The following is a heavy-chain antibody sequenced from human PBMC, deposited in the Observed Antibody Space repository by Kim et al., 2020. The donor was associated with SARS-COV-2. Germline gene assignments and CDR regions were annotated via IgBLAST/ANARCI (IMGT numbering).Heavy chain of an antibody. CDR1: GGSISSYY. CDR3: ARQKIYDFWSGPLSPFFDY. CDR2: IYYSGST. D-gene: IGHD3-3*01. J-gene: IGHJ4*02. V-gene: IGHV4-59*01. Sequence: SETLSLTCTVSGGSISSYYWSWIRQPPGKGLEWIGYIYYSGSTNYNPSLKSRVTISVDTSKNQFSLKLSSVTAADTAVYYCARQKIYDFWSGPLSPFFDYWGQGTLVTVSS.